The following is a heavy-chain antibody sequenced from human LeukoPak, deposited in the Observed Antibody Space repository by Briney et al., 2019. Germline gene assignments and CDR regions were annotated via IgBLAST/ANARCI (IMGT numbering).Heavy chain of an antibody. CDR2: IWYNGSKK. CDR3: ARDPYGSGDGYFDY. D-gene: IGHD3-10*01. CDR1: GFTFSDHG. V-gene: IGHV3-33*01. Sequence: GGSLRLSCAASGFTFSDHGMHWVRQAPGKGLEWVAIIWYNGSKKYYAESVRGRFTISRDNSKNTLYLQMSSLRAEDTAVYYCARDPYGSGDGYFDYWGQGTLVTVSS. J-gene: IGHJ4*02.